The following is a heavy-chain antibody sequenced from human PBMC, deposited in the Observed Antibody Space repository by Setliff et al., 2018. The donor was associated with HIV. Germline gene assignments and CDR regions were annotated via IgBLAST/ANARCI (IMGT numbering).Heavy chain of an antibody. CDR2: IHWNDAN. CDR1: GFSLTTSGVG. V-gene: IGHV2-5*01. CDR3: VHRVVWGGLDV. D-gene: IGHD2-8*02. J-gene: IGHJ6*02. Sequence: SGPTLVNPTQTLTLTCTFSGFSLTTSGVGVGWIRQPPGKALEWLAVIHWNDANHYRPSLKTRLSITKDTSKNQMVLTMTNMDPVDTATYYCVHRVVWGGLDVWGQGTTVTVSS.